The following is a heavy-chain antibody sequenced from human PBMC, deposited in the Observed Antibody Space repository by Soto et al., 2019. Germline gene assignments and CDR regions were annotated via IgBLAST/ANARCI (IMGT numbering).Heavy chain of an antibody. CDR3: ARVRISSGWTRHREYYFDY. CDR2: ISSSSSYI. J-gene: IGHJ4*02. D-gene: IGHD6-19*01. V-gene: IGHV3-21*01. Sequence: EVQLVESGGGLVKPGGSLRLSCAASGFTFSSYSMNWVRQAPGKGLEWVSSISSSSSYIYYADSVKGRFTISRDNAKNSLYLQMNSLRAEDTAVYYCARVRISSGWTRHREYYFDYWGQGTLVTVSS. CDR1: GFTFSSYS.